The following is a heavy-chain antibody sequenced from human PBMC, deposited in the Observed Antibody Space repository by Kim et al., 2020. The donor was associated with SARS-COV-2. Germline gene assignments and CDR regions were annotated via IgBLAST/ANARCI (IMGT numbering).Heavy chain of an antibody. J-gene: IGHJ6*03. CDR2: INPNSGGT. Sequence: ASVKVSCKASGYTFTGYYMHWVRQAPGQVLEWMGWINPNSGGTNYAQKFQGRVTMTRDTSISTAYMELSRLRSDDTAVYYCARDGPTYYDFWSGRDGGYMDVWGKGTTVTVSS. CDR3: ARDGPTYYDFWSGRDGGYMDV. CDR1: GYTFTGYY. V-gene: IGHV1-2*02. D-gene: IGHD3-3*01.